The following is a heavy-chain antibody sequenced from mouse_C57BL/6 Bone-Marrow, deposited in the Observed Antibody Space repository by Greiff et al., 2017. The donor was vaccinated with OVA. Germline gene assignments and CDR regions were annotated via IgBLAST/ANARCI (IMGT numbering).Heavy chain of an antibody. CDR2: IDPENGDT. CDR3: TSYGNFDY. J-gene: IGHJ2*01. D-gene: IGHD2-1*01. V-gene: IGHV14-4*01. CDR1: GFSFIDAY. Sequence: VQLQQSGAELVRPGASVKFSCPASGFSFIDAYMHWLKPRPEQFLSWIGWIDPENGDTEYASKFQGKATITADTSSNTAYLQLSSLTSEDTAVYYCTSYGNFDYWGQGTTLTVSS.